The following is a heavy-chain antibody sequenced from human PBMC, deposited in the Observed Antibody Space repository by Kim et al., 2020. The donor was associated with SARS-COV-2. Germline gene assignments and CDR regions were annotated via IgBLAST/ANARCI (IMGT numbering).Heavy chain of an antibody. Sequence: GGSLRLSCAASGFTFRSYAMAWVRQAPGKGLEWVSGISSSGATTYYADSVKGRFTISSDDSKNTLCLQMNSLRAEDTAVYYCAKLTRGTTVTSGDYWGQGTLVTVSS. V-gene: IGHV3-23*01. CDR3: AKLTRGTTVTSGDY. CDR2: ISSSGATT. CDR1: GFTFRSYA. J-gene: IGHJ4*02. D-gene: IGHD4-17*01.